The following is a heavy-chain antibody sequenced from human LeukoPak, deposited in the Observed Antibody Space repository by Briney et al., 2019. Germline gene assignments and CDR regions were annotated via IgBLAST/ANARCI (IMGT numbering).Heavy chain of an antibody. J-gene: IGHJ4*02. CDR2: IYPNSGAT. Sequence: ASVKVSFKASGYTFTGYYMQWVRQAPGQGLEWMGYIYPNSGATKYAQKFQGRVTMTTDKSISTAYMELSGLRSDDTAVYYCGTLLSNGPFDYWGQGSLVTVSS. CDR3: GTLLSNGPFDY. CDR1: GYTFTGYY. V-gene: IGHV1-2*02.